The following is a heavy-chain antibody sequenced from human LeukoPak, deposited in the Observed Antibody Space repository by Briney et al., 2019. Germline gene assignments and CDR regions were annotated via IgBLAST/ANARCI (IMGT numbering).Heavy chain of an antibody. CDR1: GYSFTTHW. CDR2: ISPGDSDT. J-gene: IGHJ4*02. V-gene: IGHV5-51*01. Sequence: GESLKISCKGSGYSFTTHWIGWVRQMPGKGLEWMGIISPGDSDTRYSPSFQGQVTISVDKSISTAYVRWSSLQASDTAMYFCARQGGSYQPFDYWGQGTLVTVSS. D-gene: IGHD1-26*01. CDR3: ARQGGSYQPFDY.